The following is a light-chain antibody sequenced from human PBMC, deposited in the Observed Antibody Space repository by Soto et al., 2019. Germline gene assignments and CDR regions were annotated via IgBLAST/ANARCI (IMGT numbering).Light chain of an antibody. CDR1: NSDVGGYNS. Sequence: QSALTQPRSGSGSRGQAVTISCTGTNSDVGGYNSVSWYKQHPGEAPKRMINDGSNRPSVFSDRFCSSKSGDTASLTTFGLQAEDAAEYCCCTYAGSYTYVFGTGTQVTVL. CDR2: DGS. CDR3: CTYAGSYTYV. J-gene: IGLJ1*01. V-gene: IGLV2-11*01.